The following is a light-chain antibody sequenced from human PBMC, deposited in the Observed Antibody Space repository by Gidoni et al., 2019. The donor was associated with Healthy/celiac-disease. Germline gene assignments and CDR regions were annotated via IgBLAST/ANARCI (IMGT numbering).Light chain of an antibody. Sequence: ELVMTQSPATLSVSLGERATLSCRASQSVSSNLAWYQQKPGQPPRLLIYGASTRATGIPARLSGSGSGKEFTLTISSLQSEEFAVYYCQQYNNWPPWTFXQXTKVEIK. V-gene: IGKV3-15*01. J-gene: IGKJ1*01. CDR1: QSVSSN. CDR2: GAS. CDR3: QQYNNWPPWT.